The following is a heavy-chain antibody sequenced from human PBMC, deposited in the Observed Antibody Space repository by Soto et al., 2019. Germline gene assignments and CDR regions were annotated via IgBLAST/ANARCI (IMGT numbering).Heavy chain of an antibody. D-gene: IGHD2-15*01. J-gene: IGHJ5*02. Sequence: QVQLVQSGAEVKKPGSSVKVSCKASGGTFSSYTISWVRQAPGQGLEWMGRIIPILGIANYAQKFQGRVTITADKSTSTAYMELSSLRSEDTAVYYCARGGLGYCSGGSCQADDWFDPWGQGTLVTVSS. CDR2: IIPILGIA. V-gene: IGHV1-69*02. CDR1: GGTFSSYT. CDR3: ARGGLGYCSGGSCQADDWFDP.